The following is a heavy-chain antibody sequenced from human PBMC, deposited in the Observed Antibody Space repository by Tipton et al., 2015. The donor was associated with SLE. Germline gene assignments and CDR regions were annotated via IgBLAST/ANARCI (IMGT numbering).Heavy chain of an antibody. CDR2: FYGGST. J-gene: IGHJ4*02. V-gene: IGHV4-38-2*01. Sequence: TLSLTCAVSGYSISSGYYWGWIRQPPGKGLEWIGYFYGGSTSYNPSLRGRVTISGDTSKNQFSLTLNSVTAADTAVYFCARQPYYESPFDYWGQGTLVTVSS. D-gene: IGHD3-22*01. CDR1: GYSISSGYY. CDR3: ARQPYYESPFDY.